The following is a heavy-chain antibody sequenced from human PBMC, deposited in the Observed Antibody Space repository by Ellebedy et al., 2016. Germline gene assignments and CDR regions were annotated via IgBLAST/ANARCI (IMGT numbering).Heavy chain of an antibody. CDR3: ARMEDIEDSPGAKAMGEALRADPFDI. J-gene: IGHJ3*02. CDR1: GFNLNNYL. V-gene: IGHV3-7*04. D-gene: IGHD4/OR15-4a*01. CDR2: IKPEGLEQ. Sequence: GGSLRLSXAASGFNLNNYLMTWVRQAPGGGLEWVASIKPEGLEQYYADSMWGRFSISTDSAQNSLYLQMDNLRAEDSGIYYCARMEDIEDSPGAKAMGEALRADPFDIWGPGTMVTVSS.